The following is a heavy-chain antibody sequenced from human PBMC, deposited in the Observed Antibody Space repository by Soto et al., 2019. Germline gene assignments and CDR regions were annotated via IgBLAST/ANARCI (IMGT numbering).Heavy chain of an antibody. CDR2: IKSQANGATT. Sequence: EVQLVESGGGLIKPGESLRLSCVASGFTFSDAWMKWVRHAPGKGLEWDGRIKSQANGATTDSAAPLKGRVTIFRDDSQNTVDLQMDSLKTEDTAVYYWAYYRDSSGLRHVDYWGQGTRVTVSS. CDR3: AYYRDSSGLRHVDY. D-gene: IGHD3-22*01. J-gene: IGHJ4*02. V-gene: IGHV3-15*07. CDR1: GFTFSDAW.